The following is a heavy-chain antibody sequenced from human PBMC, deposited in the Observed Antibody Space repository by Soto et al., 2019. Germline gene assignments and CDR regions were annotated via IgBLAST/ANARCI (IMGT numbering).Heavy chain of an antibody. V-gene: IGHV3-30*03. CDR3: XXXXXXXXSDNSGKYDS. D-gene: IGHD3-22*01. CDR2: VSXXGXXX. J-gene: IGHJ5*01. CDR1: GFTFSRNG. Sequence: ESVGGVVQPGTSLRLTCAGSGFTFSRNGMHWVRQAPGKGLEWVALVSXXGXXXXXXXXXXXXXTXXRDXSENXLYLQMNXXXXXXXXXXXXXXXXXXXXSDNSGKYDSWGQGTLVTVSS.